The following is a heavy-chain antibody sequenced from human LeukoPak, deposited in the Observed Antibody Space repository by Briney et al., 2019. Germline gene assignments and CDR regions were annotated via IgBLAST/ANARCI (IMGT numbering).Heavy chain of an antibody. J-gene: IGHJ6*02. CDR3: TRGGQGMGV. CDR2: TYYRSKWCN. V-gene: IGHV6-1*01. CDR1: GDSVSSNTAS. Sequence: SQTLSLTCAISGDSVSSNTASWHWIRQSPSSGLEWLGRTYYRSKWCNNYALSVKSRITINPDTSKNQFSLQLNSVTPEDTAVYYCTRGGQGMGVWGQGTTVTVSS.